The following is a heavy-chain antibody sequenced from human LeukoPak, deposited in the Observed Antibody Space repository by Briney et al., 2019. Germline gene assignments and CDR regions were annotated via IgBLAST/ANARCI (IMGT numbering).Heavy chain of an antibody. CDR1: GFTFSSYS. CDR3: ARWYSSGWYDY. CDR2: ISSSSSTI. J-gene: IGHJ4*02. Sequence: GRSLRLSCAASGFTFSSYSMTWVRQAPGKGLEWVSYISSSSSTIYYADSVKGRFTISRDNVKNSPYLQMNSLRDEDTAVYYCARWYSSGWYDYWGQGTLVTVSS. V-gene: IGHV3-48*02. D-gene: IGHD6-19*01.